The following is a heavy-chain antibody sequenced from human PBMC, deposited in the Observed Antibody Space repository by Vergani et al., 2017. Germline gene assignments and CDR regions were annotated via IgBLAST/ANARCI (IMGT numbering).Heavy chain of an antibody. V-gene: IGHV3-30*02. D-gene: IGHD1-26*01. J-gene: IGHJ4*02. CDR1: GFTFSSYA. CDR2: IWYDGSNK. Sequence: QVQLVESGGGVVQPGGSLRLSCAASGFTFSSYAMSWVRQAPGKGLEWVAVIWYDGSNKYYADSVKGRFTISRDNSKNTLYLQMNSLRAEDTAVYYCAKDLFGGSYSYYFDYWGQGTLVTVSS. CDR3: AKDLFGGSYSYYFDY.